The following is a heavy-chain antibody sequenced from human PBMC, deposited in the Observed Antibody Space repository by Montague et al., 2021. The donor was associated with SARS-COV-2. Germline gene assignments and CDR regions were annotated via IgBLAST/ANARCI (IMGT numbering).Heavy chain of an antibody. CDR3: ARASGKKTIFGLVLSYFDY. D-gene: IGHD3-3*01. Sequence: TLSLTCTVSGGSISSGGYYWSWIRQHPGKGLEWIGYIYYSGSTYYNPSLKSRVTISVDTSKNQFSLKLSSVTAADTAVYYCARASGKKTIFGLVLSYFDYWGQGTLVTVSS. J-gene: IGHJ4*02. CDR1: GGSISSGGYY. V-gene: IGHV4-31*03. CDR2: IYYSGST.